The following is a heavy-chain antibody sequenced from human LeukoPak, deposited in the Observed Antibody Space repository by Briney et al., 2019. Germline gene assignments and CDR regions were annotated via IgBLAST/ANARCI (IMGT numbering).Heavy chain of an antibody. J-gene: IGHJ5*02. D-gene: IGHD5-18*01. CDR1: GGSISSYY. Sequence: SETLSLTCTVSGGSISSYYWSWIRQPAGKGLEWIGHIYTSGSTSYNPSLQSRVTMSVDTSKKQFSLRVSSVTAADTAVYYCARVDTSMDRFDPWGQGTLVTVSS. V-gene: IGHV4-4*07. CDR2: IYTSGST. CDR3: ARVDTSMDRFDP.